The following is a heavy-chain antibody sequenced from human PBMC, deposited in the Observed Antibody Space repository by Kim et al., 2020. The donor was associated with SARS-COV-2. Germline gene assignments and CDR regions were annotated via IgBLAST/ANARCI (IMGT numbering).Heavy chain of an antibody. CDR1: GFTFSSYN. V-gene: IGHV3-21*01. CDR3: AREEVATSATYYYFFMDV. D-gene: IGHD5-12*01. Sequence: GGSLRLSCAASGFTFSSYNMNWVRQAPGKGLEWVSSISSSSSYIYYADSVKGRFTISRDNAKNSLYLQMNSLRAEDTAVYYCAREEVATSATYYYFFMDVWGKGTTVTVSS. CDR2: ISSSSSYI. J-gene: IGHJ6*03.